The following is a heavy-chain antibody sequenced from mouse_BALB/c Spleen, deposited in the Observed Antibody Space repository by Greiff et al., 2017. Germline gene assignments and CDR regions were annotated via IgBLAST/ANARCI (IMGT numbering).Heavy chain of an antibody. CDR2: IDPANGNT. J-gene: IGHJ4*01. CDR3: AREAPYDLYAMDY. D-gene: IGHD2-12*01. V-gene: IGHV14-3*02. Sequence: EVKLQESGAELVKPGASVKLSCTASGFNIKDTYMHWVKQRPEQGLEWIGRIDPANGNTKYDPKFQGKATITADTSSNTAYLQLSSLTSEDTAVYYCAREAPYDLYAMDYWGQGTSVTVSS. CDR1: GFNIKDTY.